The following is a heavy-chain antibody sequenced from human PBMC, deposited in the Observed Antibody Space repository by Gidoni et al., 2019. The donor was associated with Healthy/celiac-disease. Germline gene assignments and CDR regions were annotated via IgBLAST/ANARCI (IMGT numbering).Heavy chain of an antibody. D-gene: IGHD6-19*01. CDR1: VFTFSSYG. Sequence: QVQLVESGGGVVQPGRSLRLYCEASVFTFSSYGMHWVRQAPGKGLEWVAVIWYDGSNKYYADSVKGRLTISRDNSKNTLYLQMNSLRAEDTAVYYCARDSFSGGVAVAGTDYWGQGTLVTVSS. J-gene: IGHJ4*02. V-gene: IGHV3-33*01. CDR3: ARDSFSGGVAVAGTDY. CDR2: IWYDGSNK.